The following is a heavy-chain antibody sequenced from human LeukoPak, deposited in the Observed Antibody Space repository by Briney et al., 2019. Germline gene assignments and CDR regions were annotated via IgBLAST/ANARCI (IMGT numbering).Heavy chain of an antibody. J-gene: IGHJ4*02. Sequence: GGSLRLSRASSGFTFSTYGIHWVRQAPGKGLEWVAFIRYDGSNKYYADFVQGRFTISRDNSKNTVHLQMNSLRAEDTAVYYCAKDSAYYLYYFDYWGQGTLVTVSS. CDR2: IRYDGSNK. V-gene: IGHV3-30*02. CDR1: GFTFSTYG. CDR3: AKDSAYYLYYFDY. D-gene: IGHD3-22*01.